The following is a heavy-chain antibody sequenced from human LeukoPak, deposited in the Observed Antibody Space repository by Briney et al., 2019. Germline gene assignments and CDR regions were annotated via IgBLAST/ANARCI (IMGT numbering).Heavy chain of an antibody. J-gene: IGHJ4*02. CDR2: ISYDGSNK. V-gene: IGHV3-30*04. Sequence: PGGSLRLSCAASGFTFSSYAMHWVRQAPGKGLEWVAVISYDGSNKYYADSVKGRFTISRDNSKNTLYLQMNSLRAEDTAVYYCARDLVGAFYFDYWGQGTLVTVSS. CDR3: ARDLVGAFYFDY. CDR1: GFTFSSYA. D-gene: IGHD1-26*01.